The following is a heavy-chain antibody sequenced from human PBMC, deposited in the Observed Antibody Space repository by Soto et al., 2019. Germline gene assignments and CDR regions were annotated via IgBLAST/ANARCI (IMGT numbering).Heavy chain of an antibody. CDR2: ISSSGSTI. CDR1: GFTFSDYY. Sequence: GGSLRLSCAASGFTFSDYYMSWIRQAPGKGLEWVSYISSSGSTIYYADSVKGRFTISRDNAKNSLYLQMNSLRAEDTAVYYCASSLWSADAFDIWGQGTMVTVSS. V-gene: IGHV3-11*01. J-gene: IGHJ3*02. D-gene: IGHD3-3*01. CDR3: ASSLWSADAFDI.